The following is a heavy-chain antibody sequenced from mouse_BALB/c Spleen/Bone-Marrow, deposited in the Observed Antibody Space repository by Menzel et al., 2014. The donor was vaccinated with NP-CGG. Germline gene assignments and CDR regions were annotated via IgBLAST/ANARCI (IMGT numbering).Heavy chain of an antibody. Sequence: EVQLVESGGGLVQPGGSLKLSCAASGFDFSRLWMSWVRQAPGKGLEWIGEINPDSRTINYSPSLKDKFIISRDNAKNTLFLQMSIVRSEDTALYYCARLGYYGAMDYWGQGTSVTVSS. V-gene: IGHV4-1*02. CDR3: ARLGYYGAMDY. J-gene: IGHJ4*01. CDR1: GFDFSRLW. D-gene: IGHD1-1*01. CDR2: INPDSRTI.